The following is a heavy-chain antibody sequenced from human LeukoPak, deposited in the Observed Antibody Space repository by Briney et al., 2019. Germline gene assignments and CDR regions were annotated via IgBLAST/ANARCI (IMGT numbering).Heavy chain of an antibody. CDR1: EFTFSSYW. V-gene: IGHV3-7*01. D-gene: IGHD1-1*01. J-gene: IGHJ4*02. CDR2: IKYDGSDK. CDR3: PRGGNFNFDY. Sequence: GGSLRLSCAASEFTFSSYWMKWVRQAPGKGLEWVASIKYDGSDKYYVDSVKGRFSISRDNAKNSLLLQMNGVRTEDTAVYYCPRGGNFNFDYWGQGTLVTVSS.